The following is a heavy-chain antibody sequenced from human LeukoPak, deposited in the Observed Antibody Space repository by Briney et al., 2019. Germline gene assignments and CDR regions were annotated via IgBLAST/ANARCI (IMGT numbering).Heavy chain of an antibody. CDR1: GGSFSGYY. V-gene: IGHV4-34*01. Sequence: PSETLSLTCAVYGGSFSGYYWSWIRQPPGKGLEWIGEINHSGSTNYNPSLKSRVTISVDTSKNQFSLKLSSVTAADTAVYYCARGGGSGSYYRFDYWGQGTLVTVSS. J-gene: IGHJ4*02. CDR2: INHSGST. CDR3: ARGGGSGSYYRFDY. D-gene: IGHD3-10*01.